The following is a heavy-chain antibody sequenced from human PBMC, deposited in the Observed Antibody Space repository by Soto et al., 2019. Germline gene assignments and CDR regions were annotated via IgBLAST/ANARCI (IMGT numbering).Heavy chain of an antibody. V-gene: IGHV3-23*01. CDR1: GFTFSSYA. CDR3: AKDGYSSSAAGNYYYGMDV. CDR2: ISGSGGST. D-gene: IGHD6-6*01. Sequence: PVGSLRLSCAASGFTFSSYAMSWVRQAPGKGLEWVSAISGSGGSTYYADSVKGRFTISRDNSKNTLYLQMNSLRAEDTAVYYCAKDGYSSSAAGNYYYGMDVWGQGTTVTVSS. J-gene: IGHJ6*02.